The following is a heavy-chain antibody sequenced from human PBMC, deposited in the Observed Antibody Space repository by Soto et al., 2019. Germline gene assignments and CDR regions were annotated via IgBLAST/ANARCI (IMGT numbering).Heavy chain of an antibody. D-gene: IGHD3-22*01. V-gene: IGHV4-39*01. J-gene: IGHJ4*02. Sequence: SETLSLTCTVSGGSISSSSYYWGWIRQPPGKGLEWIGSIYYSGSTYYNPSLKSRVTISVDTSKNQFSLKLSSVTAADTAVYYCARQPRTYYYDSSGYPFDYWGQGTLVTVSS. CDR3: ARQPRTYYYDSSGYPFDY. CDR1: GGSISSSSYY. CDR2: IYYSGST.